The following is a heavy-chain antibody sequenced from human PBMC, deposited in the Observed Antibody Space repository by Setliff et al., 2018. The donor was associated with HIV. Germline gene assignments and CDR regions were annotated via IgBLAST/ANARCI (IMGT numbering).Heavy chain of an antibody. J-gene: IGHJ4*01. V-gene: IGHV3-11*04. CDR3: ARDLTVPTITGTPPSY. Sequence: GGSLRLSCAASGFTSSDYYMSWIRQASGKGLEWVSYISSSGSTTYYADSVKGRFTISRDNAMNSLYLQMHSLRAEDTAVYFCARDLTVPTITGTPPSYWGHGTLVTVSS. CDR1: GFTSSDYY. D-gene: IGHD1-20*01. CDR2: ISSSGSTT.